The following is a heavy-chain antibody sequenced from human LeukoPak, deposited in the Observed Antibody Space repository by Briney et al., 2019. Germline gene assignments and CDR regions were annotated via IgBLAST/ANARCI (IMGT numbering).Heavy chain of an antibody. CDR2: IYPGDSDT. CDR1: GYSFTSYR. V-gene: IGHV5-51*01. CDR3: ARSSDSGGYYDYFDY. J-gene: IGHJ4*02. D-gene: IGHD3-22*01. Sequence: GESLKISCKGSGYSFTSYRIGWVRQMPGKGLEWMAIIYPGDSDTRYSPSFQGQVTISADKSISVTYLQWSSLKASDTAMYYCARSSDSGGYYDYFDYWGQGTLVTVSS.